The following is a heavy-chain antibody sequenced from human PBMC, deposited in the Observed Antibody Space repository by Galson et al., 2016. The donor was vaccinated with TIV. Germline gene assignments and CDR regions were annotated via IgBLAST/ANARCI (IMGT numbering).Heavy chain of an antibody. Sequence: SVKVSCKASGYSFLSFDINWVRQAAGQGLEWMGWMNPHSGSTVSAQKFQGRVTMTRNLSISTAYMELSSLTSEDTAIYYCARPSYGSAYYGLDFWGPGTLVTVAS. V-gene: IGHV1-8*01. CDR1: GYSFLSFD. D-gene: IGHD1-26*01. J-gene: IGHJ4*02. CDR2: MNPHSGST. CDR3: ARPSYGSAYYGLDF.